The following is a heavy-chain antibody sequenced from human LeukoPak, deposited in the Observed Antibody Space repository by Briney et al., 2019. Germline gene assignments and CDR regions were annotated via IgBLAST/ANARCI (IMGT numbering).Heavy chain of an antibody. D-gene: IGHD2-2*01. CDR1: GYTFTHYH. Sequence: GASVRVSCKSSGYTFTHYHIHWVRQAPGQGPEWMGWINPDSGDTKYAQKFQGRVTVTRDTSINTAYMDLSSLTSDDTAVYYRARGGYCTGMSCYLPDEWGQGTLVTVSS. CDR2: INPDSGDT. J-gene: IGHJ4*02. V-gene: IGHV1-2*02. CDR3: ARGGYCTGMSCYLPDE.